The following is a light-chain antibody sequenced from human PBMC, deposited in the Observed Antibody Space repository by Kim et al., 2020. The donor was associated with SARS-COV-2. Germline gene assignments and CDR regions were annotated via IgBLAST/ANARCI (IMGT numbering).Light chain of an antibody. V-gene: IGKV3D-15*01. CDR3: QQYNNWPLT. J-gene: IGKJ4*01. CDR1: QSVGSS. CDR2: DAF. Sequence: SAGERATLSCRASQSVGSSFAWYQQKPGQAPRLLIYDAFSRATGIPARFSGSGSGTEFTLTISSLQSEDFAVYYCQQYNNWPLTFGGGTKVDIK.